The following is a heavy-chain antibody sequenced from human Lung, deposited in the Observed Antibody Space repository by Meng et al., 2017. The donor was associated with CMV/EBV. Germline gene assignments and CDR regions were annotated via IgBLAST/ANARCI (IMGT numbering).Heavy chain of an antibody. CDR2: IKQDGSEK. Sequence: GESXKISCVASEFTFGSFWMSWVPQAPGKGLEWVANIKQDGSEKYYVDSVKGRFTVSRDNAKNSLYLQMNSLRAEDTAIYYCARDPMRTGSGCFDILGQGXRVTVSS. V-gene: IGHV3-7*01. CDR1: EFTFGSFW. J-gene: IGHJ3*02. D-gene: IGHD1-26*01. CDR3: ARDPMRTGSGCFDI.